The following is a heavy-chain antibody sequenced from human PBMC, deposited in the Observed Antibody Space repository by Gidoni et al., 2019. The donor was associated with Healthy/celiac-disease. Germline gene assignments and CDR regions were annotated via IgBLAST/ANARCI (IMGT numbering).Heavy chain of an antibody. CDR1: GFTFSSYS. CDR2: ISMSSSYI. J-gene: IGHJ4*02. CDR3: ARESRRGITGTIGSEDY. D-gene: IGHD1-7*01. Sequence: EVQLVESGGGLVKPGGSLRLSCAASGFTFSSYSMNWVRQAPGKGLEWVLSISMSSSYIYYADSVKGRFTISRDNAKNSLYLQMNSLRAEDTAVYYCARESRRGITGTIGSEDYWGQGTLVTVSS. V-gene: IGHV3-21*01.